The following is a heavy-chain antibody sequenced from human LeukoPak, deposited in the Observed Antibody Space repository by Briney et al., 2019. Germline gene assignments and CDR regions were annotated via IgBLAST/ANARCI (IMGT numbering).Heavy chain of an antibody. D-gene: IGHD3-3*01. V-gene: IGHV3-64D*09. CDR1: GLPFSSYG. J-gene: IGHJ6*04. Sequence: GGSLRLPRSPSGLPFSSYGIHWVRPAPGKGREYVSSITRHGGSAHYPASVKGRFTSSRDNSKTTLYLRMSSLRPEDRAVYYCAKTYYNSGSGYYGSVAYYYYYGMDVWGKGPTVTVSS. CDR2: ITRHGGSA. CDR3: AKTYYNSGSGYYGSVAYYYYYGMDV.